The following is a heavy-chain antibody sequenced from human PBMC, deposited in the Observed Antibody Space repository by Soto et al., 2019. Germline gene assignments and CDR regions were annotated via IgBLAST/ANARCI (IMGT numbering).Heavy chain of an antibody. V-gene: IGHV3-30*18. CDR3: AKVLTGDLDY. CDR2: ISYDENNK. Sequence: GGSLRLSCAASGFTFSSYGMNWVRQAPGKGLEWVAVISYDENNKYYADSVKGRFTISRDNSKNTLYLQMNSLRAEGTAVYYCAKVLTGDLDYWGQGTLVTVSS. CDR1: GFTFSSYG. J-gene: IGHJ4*02. D-gene: IGHD7-27*01.